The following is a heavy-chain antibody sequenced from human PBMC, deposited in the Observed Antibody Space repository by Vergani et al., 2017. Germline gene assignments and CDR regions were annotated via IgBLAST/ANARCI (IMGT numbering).Heavy chain of an antibody. V-gene: IGHV4-34*02. Sequence: QVQLQQWGAGVVKPSGTLSLTCAVFGESFSSFYWSGIRQPPGKGLEWIGEINNDEHTSYNPSLESRVTVSRDTAKNQFSLNLMSVTAADTAMYYFAVRPRVNLVGGEIVTKKTFDYWGQGSLVTVSS. CDR2: INNDEHT. D-gene: IGHD3-10*01. CDR3: AVRPRVNLVGGEIVTKKTFDY. J-gene: IGHJ4*02. CDR1: GESFSSFY.